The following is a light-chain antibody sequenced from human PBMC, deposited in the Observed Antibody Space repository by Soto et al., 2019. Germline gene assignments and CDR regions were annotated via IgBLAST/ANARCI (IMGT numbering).Light chain of an antibody. CDR3: QQDYSYPLT. CDR2: AAS. Sequence: AIPMTQSPSSLSASVGDRVIITCRASQGIRDDLGWYQQKPGKAPKLLIYAASSLQSGVPSRFSGSGSGTDFTLTISSLQPDDFATYYCQQDYSYPLTFGPGTKVDI. CDR1: QGIRDD. J-gene: IGKJ3*01. V-gene: IGKV1-6*01.